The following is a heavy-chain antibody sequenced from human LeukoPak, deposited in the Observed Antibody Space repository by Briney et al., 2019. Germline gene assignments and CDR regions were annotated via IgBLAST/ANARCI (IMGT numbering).Heavy chain of an antibody. J-gene: IGHJ4*02. CDR3: AREAYTGFDLEAFDS. CDR2: ITSSSGSI. V-gene: IGHV3-21*06. Sequence: GGSLRLSCAVSGFTFSSYSLNWVRQAPGKGLEWVSSITSSSGSIYYADSVKGRFTISRDNAKSSLYLQMNSLRVEDTAAYYCAREAYTGFDLEAFDSWGQGTRVTVSS. D-gene: IGHD5-12*01. CDR1: GFTFSSYS.